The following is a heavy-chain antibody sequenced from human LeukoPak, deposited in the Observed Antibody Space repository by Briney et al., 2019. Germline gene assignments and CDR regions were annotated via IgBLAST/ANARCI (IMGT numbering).Heavy chain of an antibody. D-gene: IGHD3-10*01. CDR2: ISGSSST. CDR3: AKAFYYGSGSYYCSFDY. Sequence: GGSLRLSCAASGFTFSNYAMNWVRQAPGKGVEWVSVISGSSSTYYTDSLKGRFTISRDNSKNTLFLQMNSLRADDTAVYYCAKAFYYGSGSYYCSFDYWGQGTLVTVSS. CDR1: GFTFSNYA. V-gene: IGHV3-23*01. J-gene: IGHJ4*02.